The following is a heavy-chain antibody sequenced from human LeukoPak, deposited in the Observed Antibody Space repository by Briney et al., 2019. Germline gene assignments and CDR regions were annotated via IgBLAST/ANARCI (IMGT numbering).Heavy chain of an antibody. CDR1: GGSISSCGGFY. CDR3: ARISESSGGFYY. V-gene: IGHV4-31*02. Sequence: PSQTLSLTCTVSGGSISSCGGFYWSWIRQHPRDGLEWIGFICYRGCTYYNPSLKSRVSMSVDTSRSQFSLRLTSVTDDDTAVYYCARISESSGGFYYWGQGTLVTVSS. D-gene: IGHD2-15*01. CDR2: ICYRGCT. J-gene: IGHJ4*02.